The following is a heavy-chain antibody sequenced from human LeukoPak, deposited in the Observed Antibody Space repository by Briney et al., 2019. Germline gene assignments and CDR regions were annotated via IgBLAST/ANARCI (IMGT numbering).Heavy chain of an antibody. D-gene: IGHD1-14*01. CDR2: MNPNSGNT. CDR3: ARVLTGLMDV. V-gene: IGHV1-8*01. CDR1: GYTLSRYD. J-gene: IGHJ6*02. Sequence: GASVKVSCKASGYTLSRYDINWVRHATGQGLEWMGWMNPNSGNTGYAQKFQGRVTMTRNTSISTAYMELSSLRSEDTAVYYCARVLTGLMDVWGQGTTVTVSS.